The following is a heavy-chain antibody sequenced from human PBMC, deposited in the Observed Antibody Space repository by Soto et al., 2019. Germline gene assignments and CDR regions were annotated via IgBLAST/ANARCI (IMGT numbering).Heavy chain of an antibody. J-gene: IGHJ4*02. CDR3: ARDSSSSSGGDY. CDR2: IYYSGST. Sequence: SETLSLTCTVSGGSISSGDYYWSWIRQPPGKGLEWIGYIYYSGSTYYNPSLKSRVTISVDTSKNQFSLKLSSVTAADTAVYYCARDSSSSSGGDYWGQGTLVTVS. CDR1: GGSISSGDYY. D-gene: IGHD6-6*01. V-gene: IGHV4-30-4*01.